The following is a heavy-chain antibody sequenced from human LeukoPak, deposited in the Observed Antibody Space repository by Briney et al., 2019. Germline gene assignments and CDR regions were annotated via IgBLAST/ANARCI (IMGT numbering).Heavy chain of an antibody. J-gene: IGHJ4*01. CDR2: ISGSVGST. CDR1: GFAFSSYA. CDR3: AKDTERFIAVAGTGFVGFDY. V-gene: IGHV3-23*01. D-gene: IGHD6-19*01. Sequence: GGSLRLSCAASGFAFSSYAISWGRHAPGKGLWWGSAISGSVGSTYYAASVKGRFTTSRDNSKNTLYLQMNTLRAEDTAVYYCAKDTERFIAVAGTGFVGFDYWGHGALFTVSS.